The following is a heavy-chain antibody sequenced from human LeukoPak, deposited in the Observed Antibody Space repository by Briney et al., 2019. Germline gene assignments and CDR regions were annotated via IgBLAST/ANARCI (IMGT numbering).Heavy chain of an antibody. Sequence: PSETLSLTCTVSGGSISSYYWSWIRQPPGKGLEWIGYIYYNGSTNYNPSLKSRVTISVDTSKNQFSLKLSSVTAADTAVYYCARCPGGYYYYGMDVWGQGTTVTVSS. V-gene: IGHV4-59*01. D-gene: IGHD3-16*01. J-gene: IGHJ6*02. CDR1: GGSISSYY. CDR2: IYYNGST. CDR3: ARCPGGYYYYGMDV.